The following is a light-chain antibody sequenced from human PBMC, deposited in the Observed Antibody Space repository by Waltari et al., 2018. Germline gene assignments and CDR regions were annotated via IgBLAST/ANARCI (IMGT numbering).Light chain of an antibody. J-gene: IGKJ4*01. Sequence: DIQMTQSPSSLSASAGDTVTITCRASQGISTYLNWYQQKPGKAPKRLIYAASSLESGVPSRVSGSGSGTDFTLTISSLQPEDFATYYCLQYNSHPLTFGGGTKVEIK. V-gene: IGKV1-17*01. CDR1: QGISTY. CDR2: AAS. CDR3: LQYNSHPLT.